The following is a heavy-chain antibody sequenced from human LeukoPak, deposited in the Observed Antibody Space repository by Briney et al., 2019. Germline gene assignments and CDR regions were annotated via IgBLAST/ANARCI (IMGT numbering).Heavy chain of an antibody. CDR2: VYQSGTT. D-gene: IGHD5-18*01. Sequence: SETLSLTCTVSGFSISSVHYWGWVRQPPGAGLEWIGSVYQSGTTYYNPSLKSRVNTSVDMSKNQFSLRLRPVTAADTAVYYCARIFIRNGYSSYFDCWGQGTLVTVSS. CDR3: ARIFIRNGYSSYFDC. J-gene: IGHJ4*02. CDR1: GFSISSVHY. V-gene: IGHV4-38-2*02.